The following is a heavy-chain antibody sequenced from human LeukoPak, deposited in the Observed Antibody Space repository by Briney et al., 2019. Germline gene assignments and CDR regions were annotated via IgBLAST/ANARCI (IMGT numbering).Heavy chain of an antibody. D-gene: IGHD3-9*01. CDR1: GFTFSSYA. V-gene: IGHV3-30-3*01. CDR2: VSYDGSNE. J-gene: IGHJ4*02. CDR3: ARDFLLRYFDWLLFLDY. Sequence: GGSLRLSCAASGFTFSSYAMHWVRQAPGKGLEWVAVVSYDGSNEYYADSVKGRFTISRDNSKNTLYLQMNSLRAEDTAVYYCARDFLLRYFDWLLFLDYWGQGTLVTV.